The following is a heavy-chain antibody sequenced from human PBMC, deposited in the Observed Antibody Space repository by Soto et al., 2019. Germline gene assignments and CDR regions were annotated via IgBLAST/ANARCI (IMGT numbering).Heavy chain of an antibody. CDR1: GGTFSSYA. CDR2: IIPIFGTA. CDR3: ARVTYDYGDYDYYYYGMDV. J-gene: IGHJ6*02. D-gene: IGHD4-17*01. V-gene: IGHV1-69*13. Sequence: SVKVSCKASGGTFSSYAISWVRQAPGQGLEWMGGIIPIFGTANYAQKFQGRVTITADESTSTAYMGLSSLRSEDTAVYYCARVTYDYGDYDYYYYGMDVWGQGTTVTVSS.